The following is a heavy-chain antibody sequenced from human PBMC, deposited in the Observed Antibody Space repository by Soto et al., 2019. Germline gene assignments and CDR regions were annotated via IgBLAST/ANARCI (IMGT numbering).Heavy chain of an antibody. J-gene: IGHJ4*02. CDR1: GGSISVYS. D-gene: IGHD4-17*01. V-gene: IGHV4-59*12. CDR3: ARVSYDYGGNGDFDY. Sequence: SETLSLSCTVSGGSISVYSRIWIRQPPGKGLEWVWDIYYTGGSGSYNHSLKGRVTISVDKSKNPLCLKMNTLRACDTSGYYDARVSYDYGGNGDFDYWGQGTLVSVSS. CDR2: IYYTGGSG.